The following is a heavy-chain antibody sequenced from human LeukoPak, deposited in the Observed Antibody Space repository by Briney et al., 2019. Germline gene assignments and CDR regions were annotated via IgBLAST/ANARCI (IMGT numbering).Heavy chain of an antibody. D-gene: IGHD2-2*01. CDR3: ARDQGTSWTEDY. V-gene: IGHV1-2*02. J-gene: IGHJ4*02. CDR2: INPNSGGT. Sequence: ASVKVSCKASGYTFTGYYMHWVRQAPGQGREWMGWINPNSGGTNYAQKFQGRVTMTRDTSISTAYMELSRLRSDDTAVYYCARDQGTSWTEDYWGQGTLVTVSS. CDR1: GYTFTGYY.